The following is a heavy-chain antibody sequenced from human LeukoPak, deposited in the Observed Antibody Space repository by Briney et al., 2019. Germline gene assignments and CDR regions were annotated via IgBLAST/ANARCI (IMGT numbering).Heavy chain of an antibody. J-gene: IGHJ4*02. CDR2: IKQDGSAK. V-gene: IGHV3-7*01. Sequence: PGGSLRLSCAASGFTFSSYGMHWVRQAPGKGLEWVANIKQDGSAKYYVDSVKGRFTISRDNAKNSLYLQMNSLRAEDTGVYYCAREQPYYYDSSGTALMAEIKYYFDYWGQGTLVTVSS. CDR1: GFTFSSYG. D-gene: IGHD3-22*01. CDR3: AREQPYYYDSSGTALMAEIKYYFDY.